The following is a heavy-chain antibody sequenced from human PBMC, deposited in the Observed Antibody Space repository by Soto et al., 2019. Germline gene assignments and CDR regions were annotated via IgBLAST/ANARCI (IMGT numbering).Heavy chain of an antibody. CDR1: GFTFSSYS. J-gene: IGHJ6*02. D-gene: IGHD2-2*01. Sequence: EVQLVESGGGLVQPGGSLRLSCAASGFTFSSYSMNWVRQTPGKGLEWVSYISSSSSTIYYADSVKGPFTISRDNAKNSLYLQMNSLRDEDTAVYYCARDFGDIVVVPAADSEGYYYYYGMDVWGQGTTVTVSS. CDR3: ARDFGDIVVVPAADSEGYYYYYGMDV. CDR2: ISSSSSTI. V-gene: IGHV3-48*02.